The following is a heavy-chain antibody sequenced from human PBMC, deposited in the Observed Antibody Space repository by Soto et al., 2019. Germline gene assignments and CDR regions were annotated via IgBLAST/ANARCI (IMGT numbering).Heavy chain of an antibody. CDR2: MNPNSGNT. Sequence: ASVKVSCKASGYTFTSYDINWVRQATGQGLEWMGWMNPNSGNTGYAQKFQGRVTMTRNTSISTAYMELSSLRSEDTAVYYCARKTYLFWSGYYTTEYYFDYWGQGTLVTVSS. CDR1: GYTFTSYD. V-gene: IGHV1-8*01. CDR3: ARKTYLFWSGYYTTEYYFDY. D-gene: IGHD3-3*01. J-gene: IGHJ4*02.